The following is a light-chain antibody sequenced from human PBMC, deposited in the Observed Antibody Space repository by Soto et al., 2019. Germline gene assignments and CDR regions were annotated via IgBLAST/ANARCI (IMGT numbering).Light chain of an antibody. CDR3: QQRSNWPRVT. V-gene: IGKV3-11*01. CDR2: VAS. CDR1: QSVARY. J-gene: IGKJ4*01. Sequence: EIVLTQSPATLSLSPGERATLSCRASQSVARYLAWYQQKPGQAPRLLIYVASNRATGIPGRFSGSGSGADFTLTISSLEPEDSAVYYCQQRSNWPRVTFGGGTKVEVK.